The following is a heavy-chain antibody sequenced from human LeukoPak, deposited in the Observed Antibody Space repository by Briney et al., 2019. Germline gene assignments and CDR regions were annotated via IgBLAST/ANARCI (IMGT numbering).Heavy chain of an antibody. Sequence: GGSLRLSCAASGFTFDDYGMSWVRQAPGMGLEWVSGINWNGGSTGYADSVKGRFTISRDNAKNSLYLQMNSLRAEDTALYYCARGSIAARPVYFDYWGQGTLVTVSS. V-gene: IGHV3-20*04. J-gene: IGHJ4*02. CDR1: GFTFDDYG. CDR2: INWNGGST. CDR3: ARGSIAARPVYFDY. D-gene: IGHD6-6*01.